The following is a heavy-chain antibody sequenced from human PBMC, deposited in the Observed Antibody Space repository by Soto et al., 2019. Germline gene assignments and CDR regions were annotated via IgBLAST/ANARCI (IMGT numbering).Heavy chain of an antibody. D-gene: IGHD3-3*01. CDR3: ARDTLSYDFWSGYYQTYYSYGMDV. CDR1: GYTFTSYG. J-gene: IGHJ6*02. CDR2: ISAYNGNT. V-gene: IGHV1-18*01. Sequence: ASVKVSCKASGYTFTSYGISWVRQAPGQGLEWMGWISAYNGNTNYAQKLQGRVTMTTDTSTSTAYMELRSLRSDDTAVYYCARDTLSYDFWSGYYQTYYSYGMDVWGQGTTVTVAS.